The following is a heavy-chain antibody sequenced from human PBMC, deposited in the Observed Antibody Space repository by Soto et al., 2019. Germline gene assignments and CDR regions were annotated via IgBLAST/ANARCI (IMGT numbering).Heavy chain of an antibody. D-gene: IGHD6-13*01. CDR1: GYSFTSYW. Sequence: GESLKISCKGSGYSFTSYWIGWVRQMPGKGLEWMGIIYPGDSDTRYSPSFQGQVTISADKSISTAYLQWSSLKASDTAMYYCARPIAAASYYYGMDVWGQGTTVTVSS. V-gene: IGHV5-51*01. CDR3: ARPIAAASYYYGMDV. CDR2: IYPGDSDT. J-gene: IGHJ6*02.